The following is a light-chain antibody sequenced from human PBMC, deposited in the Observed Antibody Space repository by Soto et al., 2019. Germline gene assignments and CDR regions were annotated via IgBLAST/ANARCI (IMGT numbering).Light chain of an antibody. J-gene: IGKJ1*01. CDR1: QSISSY. V-gene: IGKV1-39*01. Sequence: DIEMTQAPSFVSACGADRVTITCRASQSISSYLNWYQQKPGKAPKLLIYAASSLQSGVPSRFSGSRSGTDFTLTISSLQPEDFATYYCPQSYSTPHTFGQG. CDR2: AAS. CDR3: PQSYSTPHT.